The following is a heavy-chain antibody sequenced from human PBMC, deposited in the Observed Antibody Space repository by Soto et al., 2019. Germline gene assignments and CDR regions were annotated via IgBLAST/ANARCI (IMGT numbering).Heavy chain of an antibody. CDR3: ATDPGDYYDSSGYVY. D-gene: IGHD3-22*01. Sequence: EVQLLESGGGLVQPGGSLRLSCAASGFTFSSYAMSWVRQAPGKGLEWVSAISGSGGSTYYADSVKGRFTISRANSKNTLYLQMNGLSAEDTAVYYGATDPGDYYDSSGYVYWGQGTLVTVSS. CDR1: GFTFSSYA. CDR2: ISGSGGST. J-gene: IGHJ4*02. V-gene: IGHV3-23*01.